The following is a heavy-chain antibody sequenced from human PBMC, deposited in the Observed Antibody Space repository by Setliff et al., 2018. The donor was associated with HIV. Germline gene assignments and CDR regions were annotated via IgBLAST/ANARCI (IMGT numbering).Heavy chain of an antibody. CDR1: GYTFTGYY. CDR3: AREYRATWDFRVGFDI. V-gene: IGHV1-18*04. D-gene: IGHD3-3*01. Sequence: GASVKVSCKTSGYTFTGYYMHWVRQAPGQGLEWMAWISPYNDNTDYARKFQGRITVTTDTSTSTVYMELRSLRSDDTAVYYCAREYRATWDFRVGFDIWGQGTMVTVSS. CDR2: ISPYNDNT. J-gene: IGHJ3*02.